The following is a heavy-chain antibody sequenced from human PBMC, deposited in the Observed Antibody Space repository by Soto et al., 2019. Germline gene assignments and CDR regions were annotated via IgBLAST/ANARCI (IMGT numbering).Heavy chain of an antibody. CDR3: ARADMDRAAPFFY. CDR2: ISHSGIT. D-gene: IGHD3-10*01. V-gene: IGHV4-59*01. CDR1: GGSISNYY. J-gene: IGHJ4*02. Sequence: PSETLSLTCTVSGGSISNYYWNWIRQSPGKGLEWIGYISHSGITNYNPSLKSRVTISLDTSKNQFSLQLSSVTAADTAMYYCARADMDRAAPFFYWGRGTLVTVSS.